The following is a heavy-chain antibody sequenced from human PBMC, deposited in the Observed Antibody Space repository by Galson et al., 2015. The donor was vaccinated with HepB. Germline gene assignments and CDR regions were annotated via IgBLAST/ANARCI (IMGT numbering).Heavy chain of an antibody. CDR3: ARGGYCSSTSCYMYYDFWSGYEGGYYYYYMDV. V-gene: IGHV7-4-1*02. CDR1: GYTFTNYA. J-gene: IGHJ6*03. D-gene: IGHD2-2*02. CDR2: INTNTGNP. Sequence: SVKVSCKASGYTFTNYAMNWVRQAPGQGLEWMGWINTNTGNPTYAQGFTGRFVFSLDTSVSTAYLQISSLKAEDTAVYYCARGGYCSSTSCYMYYDFWSGYEGGYYYYYMDVWGKGTTVTVSS.